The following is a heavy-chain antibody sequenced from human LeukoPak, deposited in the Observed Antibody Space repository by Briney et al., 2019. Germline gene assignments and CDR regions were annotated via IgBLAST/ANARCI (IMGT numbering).Heavy chain of an antibody. V-gene: IGHV4-30-4*01. J-gene: IGHJ4*02. CDR1: GGSISSGDYY. CDR2: IYYSGST. CDR3: ASSLLGAAHRFDY. Sequence: PSQTLSLTCTVSGGSISSGDYYWSWIRQPPGKGLEWIGYIYYSGSTYYNPSLKSRVTISVDTSKNQFSLKLSSVTAADTAAYYCASSLLGAAHRFDYWGQGTLVTVSS. D-gene: IGHD1-26*01.